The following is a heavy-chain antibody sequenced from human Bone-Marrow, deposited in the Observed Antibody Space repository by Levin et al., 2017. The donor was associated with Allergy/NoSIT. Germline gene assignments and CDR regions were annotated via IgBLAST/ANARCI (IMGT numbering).Heavy chain of an antibody. CDR1: GFTFSNSW. Sequence: ASVKVSCAASGFTFSNSWMSWVRQTPGKGLEWVANIKEDGSEKYYVDSVKGRFTISRDNAKNSLYVQMNSLRAEDTAVYYCARDQFRRATIGARWFDPWGQGTMVIVSS. V-gene: IGHV3-7*01. CDR2: IKEDGSEK. D-gene: IGHD5-24*01. J-gene: IGHJ5*02. CDR3: ARDQFRRATIGARWFDP.